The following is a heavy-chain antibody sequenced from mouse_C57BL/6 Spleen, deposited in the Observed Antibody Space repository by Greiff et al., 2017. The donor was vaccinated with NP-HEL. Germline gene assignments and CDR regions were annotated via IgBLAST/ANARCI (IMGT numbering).Heavy chain of an antibody. D-gene: IGHD1-1*01. Sequence: VMLVESGPELVKPGASVKISCKASGYAFSSSWMNWVKQRPGKGLEWIGRIYPGDGDTNYNGKFKGKATLTADKSSSTAYMQLSSLTSEDSAVYFCARYYYGSRGYYFDYWGQGTTLTVSS. CDR3: ARYYYGSRGYYFDY. V-gene: IGHV1-82*01. CDR1: GYAFSSSW. CDR2: IYPGDGDT. J-gene: IGHJ2*01.